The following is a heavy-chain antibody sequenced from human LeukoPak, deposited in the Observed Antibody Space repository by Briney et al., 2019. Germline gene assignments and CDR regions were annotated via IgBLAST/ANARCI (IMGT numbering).Heavy chain of an antibody. J-gene: IGHJ3*02. D-gene: IGHD2-15*01. CDR2: ISSDGRNK. CDR3: AKNGWELRHNDAFDI. Sequence: PGRSLRLSCAASGFTFSSYGIHWVRQAPGKGLEWVAVISSDGRNKYYADSVKGRFTISRDNSKNTLYLQMNSLRAEDTAVYYCAKNGWELRHNDAFDIWGQGTMVTVSS. V-gene: IGHV3-30*18. CDR1: GFTFSSYG.